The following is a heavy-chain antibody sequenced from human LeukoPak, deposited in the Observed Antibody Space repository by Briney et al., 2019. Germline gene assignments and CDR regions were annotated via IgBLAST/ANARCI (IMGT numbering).Heavy chain of an antibody. CDR2: IIPILGIA. V-gene: IGHV1-69*04. J-gene: IGHJ6*02. CDR3: ARDLLCSSTSCSGYYYNGMVV. CDR1: GGTFSSYA. Sequence: ASVKVSCKASGGTFSSYAISWVRQAPGQGLEWMGRIIPILGIANYAQKFQGRVTITADKSTSTAYMELSSLRSEDTAVYYCARDLLCSSTSCSGYYYNGMVVWGQGTTVTVSS. D-gene: IGHD2-2*01.